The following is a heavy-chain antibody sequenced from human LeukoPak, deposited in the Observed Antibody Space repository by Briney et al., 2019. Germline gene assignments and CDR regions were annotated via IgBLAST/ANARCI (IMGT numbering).Heavy chain of an antibody. CDR3: ARGYCSSTSCRSAAGMDV. CDR1: GGSFSGYY. Sequence: SETLSLTCAVDGGSFSGYYWSWIRQPPGKGLEWIGEINHSGSTNYNPSLKSRVTISVDTSKSQFSLKLSSVTAADTAVYYCARGYCSSTSCRSAAGMDVWGKGTTVTVSS. V-gene: IGHV4-34*01. D-gene: IGHD2-2*01. J-gene: IGHJ6*04. CDR2: INHSGST.